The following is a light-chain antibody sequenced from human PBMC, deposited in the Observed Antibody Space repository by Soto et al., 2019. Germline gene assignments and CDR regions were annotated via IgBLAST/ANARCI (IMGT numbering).Light chain of an antibody. CDR2: KAS. Sequence: DIQMTQSPSTRSASIGDTVVITCRASQSINSWLAWYQQKPGKAPKLLIHKASTLESGVPSRFSGSESGTEFTLTISSLQPDDFATFYCQQYDRFPYTFGQGTKLEIK. CDR1: QSINSW. CDR3: QQYDRFPYT. V-gene: IGKV1-5*03. J-gene: IGKJ2*01.